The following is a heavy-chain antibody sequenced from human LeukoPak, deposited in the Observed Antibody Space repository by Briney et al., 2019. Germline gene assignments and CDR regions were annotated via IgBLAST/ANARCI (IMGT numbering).Heavy chain of an antibody. CDR1: GYTFTGYY. D-gene: IGHD2/OR15-2a*01. V-gene: IGHV1-2*02. Sequence: ASVKVSCKASGYTFTGYYMHWVRQAPGQGLEWMGWINPNSGGTNYAQKFQGRVTMTRDTSISTAYMELSRLRSDDTAVYYCARGVALLSGFSPPLNWFDPWGQGTLVTVSS. CDR2: INPNSGGT. CDR3: ARGVALLSGFSPPLNWFDP. J-gene: IGHJ5*02.